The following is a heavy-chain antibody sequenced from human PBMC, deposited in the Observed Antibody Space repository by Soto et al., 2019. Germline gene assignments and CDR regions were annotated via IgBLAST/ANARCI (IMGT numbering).Heavy chain of an antibody. Sequence: SETLSLTCTVSVYSISNGYYWSCIRQPAGKGLEWIGRIYTSGSTNYNPSLKSRVTMSVDTSKNQFSLKLSSVTAADTAVYYCASFRLFGVKSSFDYWGQGTLVTVSS. J-gene: IGHJ4*02. D-gene: IGHD3-16*01. V-gene: IGHV4-4*07. CDR3: ASFRLFGVKSSFDY. CDR2: IYTSGST. CDR1: VYSISNGYY.